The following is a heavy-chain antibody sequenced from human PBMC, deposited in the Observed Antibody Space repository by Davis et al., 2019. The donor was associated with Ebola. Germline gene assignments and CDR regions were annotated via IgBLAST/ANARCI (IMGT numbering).Heavy chain of an antibody. V-gene: IGHV3-21*05. CDR2: ISSSSSYI. CDR3: AKLELGGY. J-gene: IGHJ4*02. CDR1: GFTFSSYS. Sequence: GESLKISCAASGFTFSSYSMNWVRQAPGKGLEWVSYISSSSSYIYYADSVKGRFTISRDNSKNTLYLQMNSLRAEDTAVYYCAKLELGGYWGQGTLVTVSS. D-gene: IGHD1-7*01.